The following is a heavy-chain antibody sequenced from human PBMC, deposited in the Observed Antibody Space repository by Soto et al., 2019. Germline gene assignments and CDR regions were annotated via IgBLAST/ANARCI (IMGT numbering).Heavy chain of an antibody. CDR3: AREVGDYYYGMDV. D-gene: IGHD1-26*01. J-gene: IGHJ6*02. Sequence: QVQLQESGPGLVKPSETLSLTCTVSGGSISSYYWSWIRQPPGKGLERIGYIYYSGSTNYNPSLKSRVTIPVDTSKNQCSLKLSAVTAADTAVYYCAREVGDYYYGMDVWGQGTTVTVSS. V-gene: IGHV4-59*01. CDR1: GGSISSYY. CDR2: IYYSGST.